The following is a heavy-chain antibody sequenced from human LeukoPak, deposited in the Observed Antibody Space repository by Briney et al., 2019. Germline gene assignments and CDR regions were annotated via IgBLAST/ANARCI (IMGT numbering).Heavy chain of an antibody. CDR1: GFTFDDYA. D-gene: IGHD6-13*01. V-gene: IGHV3-9*01. CDR2: ISWNSGSI. J-gene: IGHJ4*02. Sequence: GGSLRLSCAASGFTFDDYAMHWVRQAPGKGLEWVSGISWNSGSIGYADSVKGRFTISRDNAKNSLYLQMNSLRAEDTALYYCAKDAESLAAGSPYSDYWGQGTLVTVSS. CDR3: AKDAESLAAGSPYSDY.